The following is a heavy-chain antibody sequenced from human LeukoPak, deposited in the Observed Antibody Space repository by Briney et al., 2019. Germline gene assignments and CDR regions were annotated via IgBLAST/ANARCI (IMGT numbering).Heavy chain of an antibody. CDR2: INPSGGST. CDR3: ARGGYCSSTSCYRGNNWFDP. J-gene: IGHJ5*02. D-gene: IGHD2-2*02. V-gene: IGHV1-46*01. Sequence: GASVKVSCKASGGTFISYAISWVRQAPGQGLEWMGIINPSGGSTSYAQKFQGRVTMIRDTSTSTVYMELSSLRSEDTAVYYCARGGYCSSTSCYRGNNWFDPWGQGTLVTVSS. CDR1: GGTFISYA.